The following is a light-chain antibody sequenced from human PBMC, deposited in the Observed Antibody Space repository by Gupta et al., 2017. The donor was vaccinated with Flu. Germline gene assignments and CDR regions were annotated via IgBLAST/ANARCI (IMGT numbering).Light chain of an antibody. CDR1: QSVSSSY. CDR2: GAS. V-gene: IGKV3-20*01. J-gene: IGKJ3*01. CDR3: QQYGSSPPAVT. Sequence: DIVLTQSPGTLSLSPGERATLSCRASQSVSSSYLAWYQQKPGQAPRLLIYGASSRATGIPDRFRGSGSGTDFTLTISRLEPEDFAVYYCQQYGSSPPAVTFGPGTKVDIK.